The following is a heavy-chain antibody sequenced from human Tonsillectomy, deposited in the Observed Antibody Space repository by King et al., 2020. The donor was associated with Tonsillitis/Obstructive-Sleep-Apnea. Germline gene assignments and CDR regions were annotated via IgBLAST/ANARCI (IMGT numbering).Heavy chain of an antibody. J-gene: IGHJ6*02. CDR1: AYSFATNW. CDR3: ASNGDESGSGNYFSNAMDV. CDR2: IDPSDSYT. Sequence: QLVQSGAEVKKPGESLRFSCKGSAYSFATNWISWVRQMPGKGLEWMGRIDPSDSYTNYSPSFQGHVTISADKSISTAYLQWSSLKASDTAMYYCASNGDESGSGNYFSNAMDVWGQGTTVTVSS. D-gene: IGHD3-10*01. V-gene: IGHV5-10-1*03.